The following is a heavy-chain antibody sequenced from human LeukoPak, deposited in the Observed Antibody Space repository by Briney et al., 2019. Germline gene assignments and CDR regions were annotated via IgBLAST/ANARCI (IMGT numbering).Heavy chain of an antibody. Sequence: GGTLRLSCAASGFTFSSYGMSWVRQAPGKGLEWVSAISGSGGSTYYADSVKGRFTISRDNSKNTLYLQMNSLRAEDTAVYYCAKDRMVGYSGFGELLSNHLSRTHTPDVWGKGTTVTISS. J-gene: IGHJ6*04. CDR2: ISGSGGST. D-gene: IGHD3-10*01. V-gene: IGHV3-23*01. CDR3: AKDRMVGYSGFGELLSNHLSRTHTPDV. CDR1: GFTFSSYG.